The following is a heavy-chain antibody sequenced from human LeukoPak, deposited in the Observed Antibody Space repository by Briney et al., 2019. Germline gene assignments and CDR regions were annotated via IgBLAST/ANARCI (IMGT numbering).Heavy chain of an antibody. CDR2: INSDGSST. J-gene: IGHJ3*02. Sequence: HGGSLRLSCAASGFTFSSYWVHWVRQAPGKGLVWVSPINSDGSSTSYADSVKGRFTISRDNAKNTRSLQMNSLRAEDTAVYYCSRVGGSKAFDIWGQGTMVIVSS. CDR1: GFTFSSYW. V-gene: IGHV3-74*01. D-gene: IGHD1-26*01. CDR3: SRVGGSKAFDI.